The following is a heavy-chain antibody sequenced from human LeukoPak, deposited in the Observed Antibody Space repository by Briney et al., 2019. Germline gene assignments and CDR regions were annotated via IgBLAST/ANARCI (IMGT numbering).Heavy chain of an antibody. J-gene: IGHJ4*02. V-gene: IGHV3-74*01. CDR3: ARGKYGGYFIDY. Sequence: GGSLRLSCGASGFTFTTHWIHWVSHAPGKGLVWVSRIKPDGSDTNYADSVKGRFTISRDNAKNTVYLQMNSLRAEDTAVYYCARGKYGGYFIDYWGQGTLVTVSS. D-gene: IGHD5-12*01. CDR2: IKPDGSDT. CDR1: GFTFTTHW.